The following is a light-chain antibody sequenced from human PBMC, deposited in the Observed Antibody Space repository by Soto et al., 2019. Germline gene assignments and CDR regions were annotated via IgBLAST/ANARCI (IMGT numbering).Light chain of an antibody. J-gene: IGKJ2*01. CDR3: QHYNGY. CDR1: QIMYTW. Sequence: DIQMTQSPSTLSASVGDRVTITCRASQIMYTWLAWYQQKPGKAPKLLIYDATTLESGVPSRFSGSGSGTEFTLTISRLQPDDFATYYCQHYNGYFGQGTKLEI. CDR2: DAT. V-gene: IGKV1-5*01.